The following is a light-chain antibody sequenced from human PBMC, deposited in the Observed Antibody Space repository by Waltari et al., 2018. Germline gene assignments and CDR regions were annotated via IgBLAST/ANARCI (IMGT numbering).Light chain of an antibody. V-gene: IGLV2-8*01. CDR1: SSDIGGYNC. Sequence: QSALTQPPSASGSPRQSVTISCTGTSSDIGGYNCVSWYQHHPGKAPKLMIYEVSKRPSGVPDRFSGSKSGNTASLTVSGLQAEDEADYYCSSYADSNNLVFGGGTKLTVL. J-gene: IGLJ2*01. CDR3: SSYADSNNLV. CDR2: EVS.